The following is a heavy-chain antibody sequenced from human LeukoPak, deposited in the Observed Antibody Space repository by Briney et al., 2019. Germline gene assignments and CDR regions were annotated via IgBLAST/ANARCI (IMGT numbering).Heavy chain of an antibody. CDR2: INPSGGST. V-gene: IGHV1-46*01. D-gene: IGHD2-15*01. CDR3: ASSKLVVVAAKNYYYGMDV. CDR1: GYAFTSYY. J-gene: IGHJ6*02. Sequence: GASVKVSCKASGYAFTSYYMHWVRQAPGQGLEWMGIINPSGGSTSYAQKFQGRVTMTRDTSTSTVYMELSSLRSEDTAVYYCASSKLVVVAAKNYYYGMDVWGQGTTVTVSS.